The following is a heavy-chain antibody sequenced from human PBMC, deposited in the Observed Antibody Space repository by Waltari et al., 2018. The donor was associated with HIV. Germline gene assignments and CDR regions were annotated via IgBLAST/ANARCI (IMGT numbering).Heavy chain of an antibody. Sequence: LQLKESGPGLVKPSDTLSLTCDVSGASLTSKNYYWTWLRQSPGNRPEWIATIYCTGDIYFAPSLRNRTSVSVDSSKSLLSLSLTSVTAADTAFYYCARQHAYMSDWFSQASFFNYWGPGTLVTVSS. V-gene: IGHV4-39*01. D-gene: IGHD3-9*01. J-gene: IGHJ4*02. CDR1: GASLTSKNYY. CDR2: IYCTGDI. CDR3: ARQHAYMSDWFSQASFFNY.